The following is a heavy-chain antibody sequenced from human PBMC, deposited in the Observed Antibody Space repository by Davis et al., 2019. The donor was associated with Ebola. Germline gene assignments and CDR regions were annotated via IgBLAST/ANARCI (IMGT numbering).Heavy chain of an antibody. V-gene: IGHV3-33*01. D-gene: IGHD3-3*01. J-gene: IGHJ4*02. CDR3: ARDPPNYDFWSGYPDY. CDR1: GFTFSSYG. Sequence: PGGSLRLSCAASGFTFSSYGMHWVRQAPGKGLEWVAVIWYDGSNKYYADSVKGRFTISRDNSKNTLYLQMNSLRAEDTAVYYCARDPPNYDFWSGYPDYWGQETLVTVSS. CDR2: IWYDGSNK.